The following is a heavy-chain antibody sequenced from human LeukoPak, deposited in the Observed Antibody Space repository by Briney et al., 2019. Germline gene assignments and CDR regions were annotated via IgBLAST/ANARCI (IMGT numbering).Heavy chain of an antibody. V-gene: IGHV3-74*01. CDR2: INSDGSST. CDR1: GFTFSSYW. CDR3: ARDRSGYSYDAFDI. J-gene: IGHJ3*02. D-gene: IGHD3-3*01. Sequence: GGSLRLSCAASGFTFSSYWMHWVRQAPGKGLVWVSRINSDGSSTSYADSVKGRFTISRGNAKNTLYLQMNSLRAEDTAVYYCARDRSGYSYDAFDIWGQGTMVTVSS.